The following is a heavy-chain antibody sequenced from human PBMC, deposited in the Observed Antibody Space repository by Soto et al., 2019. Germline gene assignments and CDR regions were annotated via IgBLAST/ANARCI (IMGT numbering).Heavy chain of an antibody. D-gene: IGHD3-22*01. J-gene: IGHJ2*01. CDR1: GFTFSSYA. CDR3: ARLIVVVTGSWYFDL. Sequence: EVQLLESGGGLVQPGGSLRLSCAASGFTFSSYAMSWVRQAPGKGLEWGSAISGSGGSTYYADSVKVRFTISRDNSKNTLYLQMNSLRAEDTAVYYCARLIVVVTGSWYFDLWGRGPLVTVSS. V-gene: IGHV3-23*01. CDR2: ISGSGGST.